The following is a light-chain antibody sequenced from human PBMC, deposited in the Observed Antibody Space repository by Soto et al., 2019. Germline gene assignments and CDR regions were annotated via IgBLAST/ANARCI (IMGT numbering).Light chain of an antibody. Sequence: EIQMTHTPSTLPASVGYRVTITCRASQSISSWLAWYQQKPGKAPKLLIYDASSLESGVPSRFSGSGSGTEFTLTISSLQPDDFATYYCQQYNSYSRTFAQGAKVDI. CDR2: DAS. J-gene: IGKJ1*01. CDR3: QQYNSYSRT. CDR1: QSISSW. V-gene: IGKV1-5*01.